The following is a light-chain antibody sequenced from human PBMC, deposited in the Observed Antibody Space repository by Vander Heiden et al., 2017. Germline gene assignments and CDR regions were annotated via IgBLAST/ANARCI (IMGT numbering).Light chain of an antibody. CDR3: QAEDSSLSGYV. Sequence: QSVLTLPPTVFDAPGQRVTISCTGSCSHIGAGDDVHWYQQRPGTAPNLLIYGKSKRPSGVPDRCSGSKSGTSAALAITGLQAEDEADYYCQAEDSSLSGYVFGTGTKVTVL. V-gene: IGLV1-40*01. CDR2: GKS. CDR1: CSHIGAGDD. J-gene: IGLJ1*01.